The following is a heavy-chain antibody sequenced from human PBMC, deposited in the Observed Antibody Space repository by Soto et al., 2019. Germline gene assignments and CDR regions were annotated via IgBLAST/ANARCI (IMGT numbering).Heavy chain of an antibody. CDR1: GYTFTDYY. CDR2: MNPKSGGA. D-gene: IGHD5-18*01. V-gene: IGHV1-2*02. Sequence: ASVKVSCKTSGYTFTDYYRHWERQAPGQGLEWMGWMNPKSGGAYFAQKFLGRVTLTRDTSIGTAYIEVNSLTSDDTAVYFCTRENIENSDGLYGAFDIWGQAATVTVSS. CDR3: TRENIENSDGLYGAFDI. J-gene: IGHJ3*02.